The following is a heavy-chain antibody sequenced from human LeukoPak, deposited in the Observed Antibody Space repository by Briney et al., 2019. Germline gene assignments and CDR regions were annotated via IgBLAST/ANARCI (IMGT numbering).Heavy chain of an antibody. CDR2: ISYDGSNK. J-gene: IGHJ4*02. D-gene: IGHD6-13*01. CDR1: GFTFSSYA. Sequence: GGSLRLSCAASGFTFSSYAMHWVRQAPGKGLEWVAVISYDGSNKYYADSVKGRFTISRDNSKNTLYLQMNSLRAEGTAVYYCARGAQIAAAPDYWGQGTLVTVSS. V-gene: IGHV3-30-3*01. CDR3: ARGAQIAAAPDY.